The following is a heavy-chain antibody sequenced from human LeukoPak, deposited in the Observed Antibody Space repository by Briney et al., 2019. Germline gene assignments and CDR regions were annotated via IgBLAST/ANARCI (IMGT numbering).Heavy chain of an antibody. D-gene: IGHD1-26*01. J-gene: IGHJ3*02. V-gene: IGHV4-59*01. CDR2: IYYSGST. CDR3: ARDKWEPAFDI. CDR1: GGSISSYY. Sequence: SETLSLTCIVSGGSISSYYWSWIRQPPGKGLEWIGYIYYSGSTNYNPSLKSRVTISVDTSKNQFSLKLSSVTAADTAVYYCARDKWEPAFDIWGQGTMVTVSS.